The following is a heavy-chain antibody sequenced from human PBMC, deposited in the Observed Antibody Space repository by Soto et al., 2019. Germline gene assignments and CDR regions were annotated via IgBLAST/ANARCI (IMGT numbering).Heavy chain of an antibody. CDR1: GYTFTAYY. CDR2: INPNSGGT. D-gene: IGHD3-22*01. CDR3: ARANTIRPYYFNMDV. Sequence: ASVKVSCKASGYTFTAYYIPSVRQGPGRGLEWVGWINPNSGGTYYAQKFQAWSTMTRDTSISTAYLELSGLTSNDTAVYYCARANTIRPYYFNMDVWGQGTTVTVSS. V-gene: IGHV1-2*04. J-gene: IGHJ6*02.